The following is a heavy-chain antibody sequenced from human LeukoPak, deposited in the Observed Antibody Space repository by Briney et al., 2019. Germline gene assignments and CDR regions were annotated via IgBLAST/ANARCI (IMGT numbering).Heavy chain of an antibody. D-gene: IGHD3-16*01. CDR2: ISSSSSYI. CDR1: GFTFSSYS. CDR3: ARDLGFESGDLGLDY. J-gene: IGHJ4*02. V-gene: IGHV3-21*01. Sequence: TGGSLRLSCAASGFTFSSYSMNWVRQAPGKGLEWVSSISSSSSYIYYADSVKGRFTISRDNAKNSLYLQMNSLRAEDTAVYYCARDLGFESGDLGLDYWGQGTLVTVSS.